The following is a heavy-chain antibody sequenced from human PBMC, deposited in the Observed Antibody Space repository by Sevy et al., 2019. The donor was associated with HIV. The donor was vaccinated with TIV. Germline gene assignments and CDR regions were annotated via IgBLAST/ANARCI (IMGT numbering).Heavy chain of an antibody. CDR1: GGSISNADYY. Sequence: KQSQTLSLTCSVSGGSISNADYYWSWIRQPPGKGLEWIGYIYYSGRTYYNPSLKSRISISVDTSRNQFSLSLDSVTAADTAVYYCARMKFWNGYFDYWGQGTLVTVSS. CDR3: ARMKFWNGYFDY. V-gene: IGHV4-30-4*01. D-gene: IGHD3-3*01. J-gene: IGHJ4*02. CDR2: IYYSGRT.